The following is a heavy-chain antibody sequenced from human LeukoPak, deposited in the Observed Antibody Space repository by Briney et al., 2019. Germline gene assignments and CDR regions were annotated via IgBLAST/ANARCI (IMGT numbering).Heavy chain of an antibody. J-gene: IGHJ4*02. D-gene: IGHD5-18*01. CDR3: ATPTAMVTSFDY. Sequence: ASVTVSCKVSGYTLTELSMHWVRQAPGKGLEWMGGFDPEDGETIYAQKFQGRVTMTEDTSTDTAYMELSSLRSEDTAVYYCATPTAMVTSFDYWGQGTLVAVSS. V-gene: IGHV1-24*01. CDR1: GYTLTELS. CDR2: FDPEDGET.